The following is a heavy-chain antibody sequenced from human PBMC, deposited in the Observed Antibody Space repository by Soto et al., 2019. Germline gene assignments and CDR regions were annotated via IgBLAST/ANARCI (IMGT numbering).Heavy chain of an antibody. CDR2: ISSNSGSI. D-gene: IGHD4-17*01. J-gene: IGHJ4*02. V-gene: IGHV3-9*01. CDR3: AKGGMTTVNTSDY. CDR1: GFTFDDYA. Sequence: EVQLVESGGGLVQPGRSLRLSCAASGFTFDDYAMHWVRQAPGKGLEWVSGISSNSGSIGYADSVKGRFTISRDNAKNSLYLQMNSLRAEDTALYYCAKGGMTTVNTSDYWGQGTLVTVSS.